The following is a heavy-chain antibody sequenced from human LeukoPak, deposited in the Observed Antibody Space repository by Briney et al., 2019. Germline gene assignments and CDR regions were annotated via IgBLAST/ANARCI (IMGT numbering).Heavy chain of an antibody. D-gene: IGHD5-18*01. Sequence: GGSLRLSCAASGFTFDDYAMHWVRQAPGKGLEWVSGISWNSGSIGYADSVKGRFTISRDNAKNSLYLQMNSLRAEDTALYYCAKDNGYSYDKYYFGYWGQGTLVTVSS. J-gene: IGHJ4*02. V-gene: IGHV3-9*01. CDR1: GFTFDDYA. CDR2: ISWNSGSI. CDR3: AKDNGYSYDKYYFGY.